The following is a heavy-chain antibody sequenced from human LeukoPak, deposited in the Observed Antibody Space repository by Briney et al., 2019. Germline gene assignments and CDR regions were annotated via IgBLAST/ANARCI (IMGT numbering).Heavy chain of an antibody. J-gene: IGHJ4*02. CDR3: ARDARYFDWLLSRYFDY. V-gene: IGHV3-7*01. Sequence: GGSLRLSCAASGFTFSSYWMSWVHQAPGKGLEWVANIKQDGSEKYYVDSVKGRFTISRDNAKNSLYLQMNSLRAEDTAVYYCARDARYFDWLLSRYFDYWGQGTLVTVSS. CDR1: GFTFSSYW. D-gene: IGHD3-9*01. CDR2: IKQDGSEK.